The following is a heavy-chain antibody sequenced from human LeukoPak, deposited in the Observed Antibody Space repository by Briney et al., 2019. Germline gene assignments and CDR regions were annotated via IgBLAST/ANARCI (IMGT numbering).Heavy chain of an antibody. Sequence: PGGSLRLSCAASGFTFSSYAMTWVRQPPGKGLEWVSVIDGSGGSTYYADSVKGRFTISRDNSKNTLYLQMSSLRAEDTAVYYCARDPHDYSDHDAFHLWGQGTLVTVS. CDR1: GFTFSSYA. CDR2: IDGSGGST. J-gene: IGHJ3*01. D-gene: IGHD4-17*01. V-gene: IGHV3-23*01. CDR3: ARDPHDYSDHDAFHL.